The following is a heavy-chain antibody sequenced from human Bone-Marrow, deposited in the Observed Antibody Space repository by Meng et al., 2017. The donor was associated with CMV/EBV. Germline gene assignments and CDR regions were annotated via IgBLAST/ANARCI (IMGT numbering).Heavy chain of an antibody. J-gene: IGHJ6*02. CDR1: GFTFSSYG. V-gene: IGHV3-30*02. CDR3: AKDLAYSYVIHYYYYGMDV. CDR2: IRYDGSNK. D-gene: IGHD5-18*01. Sequence: LKISCAASGFTFSSYGMHWVRQAPGKGLEWVAFIRYDGSNKYYADSVKGRFTISRDNSKNTLYLQMNSLRAEDTAVYYCAKDLAYSYVIHYYYYGMDVCGQGTTVAFSS.